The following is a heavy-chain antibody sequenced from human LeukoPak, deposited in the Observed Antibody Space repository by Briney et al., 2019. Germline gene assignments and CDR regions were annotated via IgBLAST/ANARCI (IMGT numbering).Heavy chain of an antibody. V-gene: IGHV3-23*01. J-gene: IGHJ6*02. CDR1: GFTFSNYA. Sequence: SGGSLRLSCAASGFTFSNYAMSWVRQAPGKGLEWVSAISGSGGSTYYADSVKGRFTISRDNSKNTLYLQMNSLRAEDTAVYYCAKGHIVVVPAAIFHYYGMDVWGQGTTVTVSS. CDR2: ISGSGGST. D-gene: IGHD2-2*02. CDR3: AKGHIVVVPAAIFHYYGMDV.